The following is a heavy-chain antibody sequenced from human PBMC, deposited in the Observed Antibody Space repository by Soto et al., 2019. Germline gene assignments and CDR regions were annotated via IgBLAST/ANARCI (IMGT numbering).Heavy chain of an antibody. J-gene: IGHJ5*02. CDR1: GYTFTGYY. Sequence: GASVKVSCKASGYTFTGYYMHWVRQAPGQGLEWMGWINPNSGGTNYAQKFQGWVTMTRDTSISTAYMELSRLRSDDTAVYYCARTYYYGSGSYSFGPWGQGTLVTVSS. V-gene: IGHV1-2*04. D-gene: IGHD3-10*01. CDR3: ARTYYYGSGSYSFGP. CDR2: INPNSGGT.